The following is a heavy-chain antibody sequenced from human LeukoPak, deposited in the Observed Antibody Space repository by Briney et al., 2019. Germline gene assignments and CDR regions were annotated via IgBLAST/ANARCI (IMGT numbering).Heavy chain of an antibody. Sequence: PSETLSLTCTVSGGSISSYYWSWIRQPAGKGLEWIGRIYTSGSTNYNPSLKSRVTMSVVTSKNQFSLKLSSVTAADTAVYYCARDYDFWSGYHPDYYYIDVWGKGTTVTVSS. CDR3: ARDYDFWSGYHPDYYYIDV. CDR2: IYTSGST. CDR1: GGSISSYY. D-gene: IGHD3-3*01. V-gene: IGHV4-4*07. J-gene: IGHJ6*03.